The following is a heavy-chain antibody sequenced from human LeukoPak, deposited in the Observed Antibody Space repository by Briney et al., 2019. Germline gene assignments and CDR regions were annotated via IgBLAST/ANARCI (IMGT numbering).Heavy chain of an antibody. CDR3: ARDRGYDKRYDY. D-gene: IGHD5-12*01. Sequence: SETLSLTCTVSGGSISSYYWSWIRQPPGKGLEWTGYIYYSGSTNYNPSLKSRVTISVDTSKNQFSLKLSSVTAADTAVYYCARDRGYDKRYDYWGQGTLVTVSS. CDR1: GGSISSYY. V-gene: IGHV4-59*01. J-gene: IGHJ4*02. CDR2: IYYSGST.